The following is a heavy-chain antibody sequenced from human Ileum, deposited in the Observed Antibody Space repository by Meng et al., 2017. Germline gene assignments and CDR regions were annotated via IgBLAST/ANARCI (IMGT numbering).Heavy chain of an antibody. D-gene: IGHD3-9*01. J-gene: IGHJ6*02. CDR1: GYTFIAYF. V-gene: IGHV1-2*02. CDR2: VNPNSGGA. CDR3: TRRSTYELMTGEYSIRMDV. Sequence: ASVKVSCKASGYTFIAYFVHWVRQAPGQGLEWMGWVNPNSGGANYAQKFKGRVTMTRDRSTDTAYMEVSSLRSDDTAVFYCTRRSTYELMTGEYSIRMDVWGQGTTVTVSS.